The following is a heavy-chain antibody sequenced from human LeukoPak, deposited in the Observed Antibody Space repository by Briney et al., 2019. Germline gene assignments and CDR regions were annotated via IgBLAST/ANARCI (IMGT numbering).Heavy chain of an antibody. CDR1: GGSISSGSYY. V-gene: IGHV4-61*02. CDR3: ARIYYGARYFDY. Sequence: SETLSLTCTVSGGSISSGSYYWSWIRQPAGKGLEWIGRIYTSGSTNYNPSLKSRVTISVDTSKNQFSLKLSSVTAADTAVYYCARIYYGARYFDYWGREPLVPVS. CDR2: IYTSGST. J-gene: IGHJ4*02. D-gene: IGHD3-10*01.